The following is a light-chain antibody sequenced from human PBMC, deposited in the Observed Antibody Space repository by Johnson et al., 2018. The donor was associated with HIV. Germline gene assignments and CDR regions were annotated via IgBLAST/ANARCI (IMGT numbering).Light chain of an antibody. Sequence: QSVLTQPPSVSAAPGQKVTISCSGSSSNIGNNYVSWYQQLPGTAPKLLIYDNNKRPSGIPDRFSGSKSGASATLGITGLQTGAEADYYCGVWDASLRPHYVFGTGTTITVL. J-gene: IGLJ1*01. V-gene: IGLV1-51*01. CDR2: DNN. CDR3: GVWDASLRPHYV. CDR1: SSNIGNNY.